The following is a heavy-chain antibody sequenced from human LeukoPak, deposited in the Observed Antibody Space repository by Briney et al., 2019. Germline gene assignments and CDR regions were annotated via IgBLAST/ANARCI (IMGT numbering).Heavy chain of an antibody. J-gene: IGHJ2*01. CDR3: ARINQNCGGDCYFDWYFDL. V-gene: IGHV4-39*01. Sequence: SETLSLTCTVSGGSISSSSYYWGWIRQPPGKGLEWIGFIYYSGRNYFNPSLKSRVTISVDTSKNQFSLKLSSVTAADTAVYYCARINQNCGGDCYFDWYFDLWGRGTLVTVSS. D-gene: IGHD2-21*02. CDR2: IYYSGRN. CDR1: GGSISSSSYY.